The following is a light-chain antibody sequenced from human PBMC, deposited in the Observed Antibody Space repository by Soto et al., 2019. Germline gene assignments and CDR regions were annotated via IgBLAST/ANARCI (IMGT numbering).Light chain of an antibody. CDR1: SSDVGGYNF. Sequence: QSALTQSASVSGSPGQSITISCTGTSSDVGGYNFVSWYQQHPGKAPKLIIYEGSKRPSGVSNRFSGSKSGNTASLTISGLQDEDEADYYCSSFRSGSTLFGTGTKLTVL. V-gene: IGLV2-14*01. CDR3: SSFRSGSTL. CDR2: EGS. J-gene: IGLJ1*01.